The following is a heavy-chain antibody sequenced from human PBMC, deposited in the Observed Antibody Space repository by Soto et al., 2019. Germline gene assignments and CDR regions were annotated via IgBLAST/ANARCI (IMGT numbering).Heavy chain of an antibody. D-gene: IGHD4-17*01. CDR2: ISGSGGRT. CDR3: AKVEGDYGDYSRPFYYGMDV. V-gene: IGHV3-23*01. Sequence: EVQLLESGGGLVQPGGSLRLSCAASGFTFSSYAMSWVRQAPGKGLEWVSTISGSGGRTFYADSVKGRFTISRDNSKNTLYLQMNSLRAEDTAVYYCAKVEGDYGDYSRPFYYGMDVWGQGTTGTVSS. CDR1: GFTFSSYA. J-gene: IGHJ6*02.